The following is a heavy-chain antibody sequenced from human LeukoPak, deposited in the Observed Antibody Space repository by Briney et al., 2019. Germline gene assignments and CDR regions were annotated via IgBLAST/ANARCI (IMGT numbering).Heavy chain of an antibody. J-gene: IGHJ3*02. CDR1: GGSISSSSSY. Sequence: PSETLSLTCTVSGGSISSSSSYWGWLRQPPGKGLEWIGSIYYSGTTYYNPSLKSRVTISVDTSKNQFSLKLGSVTVADTAVYYCATDVETTDQEGAFDMWGQGTMVTVSS. CDR3: ATDVETTDQEGAFDM. CDR2: IYYSGTT. V-gene: IGHV4-39*02. D-gene: IGHD4-11*01.